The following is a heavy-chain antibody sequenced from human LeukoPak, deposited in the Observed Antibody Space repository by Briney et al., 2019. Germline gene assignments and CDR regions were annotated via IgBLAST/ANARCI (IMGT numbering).Heavy chain of an antibody. Sequence: SETLSLTCTVSGGSISSYYWSWIRQPPGKGLEWIGYIYYSGSTNYNPSLKSRVTISVDTSRKQFYLKLSSVTAADTAVYYCAAGGAAMVIRGAFDIWGQGTMVTVSS. CDR3: AAGGAAMVIRGAFDI. V-gene: IGHV4-59*08. D-gene: IGHD5-18*01. J-gene: IGHJ3*02. CDR2: IYYSGST. CDR1: GGSISSYY.